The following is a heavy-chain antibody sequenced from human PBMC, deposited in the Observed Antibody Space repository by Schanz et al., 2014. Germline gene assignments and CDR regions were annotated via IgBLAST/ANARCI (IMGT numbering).Heavy chain of an antibody. J-gene: IGHJ4*02. D-gene: IGHD6-13*01. CDR3: ARDGEAAADCDY. V-gene: IGHV1-8*02. CDR1: GYTFTSYD. CDR2: MNPNSGNT. Sequence: QVQLVQSGAEVKKPGASVRLSCEASGYTFTSYDINWVRQAPGQGLEWMGWMNPNSGNTGYAQKFQGRVTVTRHTSISTAYMELSSLRSEDTAVYYCARDGEAAADCDYWGQGTLVTVSS.